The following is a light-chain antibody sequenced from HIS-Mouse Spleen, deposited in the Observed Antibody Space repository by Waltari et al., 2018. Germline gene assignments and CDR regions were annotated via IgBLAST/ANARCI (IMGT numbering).Light chain of an antibody. J-gene: IGLJ2*01. CDR2: EDS. V-gene: IGLV3-10*01. CDR1: ALPTKY. Sequence: SYELTQPPSVSVSPGQTARITCSGDALPTKYAYWYQQMSGQAPVLVIYEDSKRPSGIPERFSGSSSGTMATLTISGAQVEDEADYYCYSTDSSGNHRVFGGGTKLTVL. CDR3: YSTDSSGNHRV.